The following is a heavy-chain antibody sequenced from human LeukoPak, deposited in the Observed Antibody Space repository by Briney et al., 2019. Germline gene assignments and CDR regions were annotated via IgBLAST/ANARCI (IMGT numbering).Heavy chain of an antibody. D-gene: IGHD2-2*02. J-gene: IGHJ5*02. Sequence: GGSLRLSCAASGFTFSSYGMHWVRQAPGKGLEWVAVIWYDGSNKYYADSVKGRFTISRDNSKNTLYLQMNSLRAEDTAVYYCARDAEDIVVVPAAIPGRFDPWGQGTLVTVSS. CDR1: GFTFSSYG. CDR3: ARDAEDIVVVPAAIPGRFDP. CDR2: IWYDGSNK. V-gene: IGHV3-33*01.